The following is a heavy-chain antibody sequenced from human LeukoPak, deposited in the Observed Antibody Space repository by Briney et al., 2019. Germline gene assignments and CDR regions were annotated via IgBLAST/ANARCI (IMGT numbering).Heavy chain of an antibody. Sequence: GGSLRLSCAASGFTFSHYAMSWVRQAPGKGLEWVSVIRGGGETTIYADSVKGRFTISRGNSQNTLSLQMNSLRGEDTAVYYCAIQSRLVAVDCWGQGTLVTVSS. CDR1: GFTFSHYA. V-gene: IGHV3-23*01. D-gene: IGHD5-12*01. CDR2: IRGGGETT. J-gene: IGHJ4*02. CDR3: AIQSRLVAVDC.